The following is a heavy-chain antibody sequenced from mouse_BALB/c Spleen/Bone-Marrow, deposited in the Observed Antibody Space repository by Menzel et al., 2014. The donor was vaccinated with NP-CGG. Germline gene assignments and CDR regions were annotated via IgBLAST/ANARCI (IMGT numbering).Heavy chain of an antibody. CDR3: ASTITTVVAEDAMDY. D-gene: IGHD1-1*01. Sequence: EVQLVESGGGSVQPGGSLKLSCVASGFTFSSYGMSWVRQTPDKRLELVATISSGGSYTYYPDSVKGRFTISRDNAKNTLYLQMSSLKPEDTAMYYCASTITTVVAEDAMDYWGQGTSVTVSS. J-gene: IGHJ4*01. V-gene: IGHV5-6*01. CDR1: GFTFSSYG. CDR2: ISSGGSYT.